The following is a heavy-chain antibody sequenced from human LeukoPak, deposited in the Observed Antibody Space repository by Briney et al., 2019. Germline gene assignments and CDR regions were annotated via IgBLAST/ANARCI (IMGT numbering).Heavy chain of an antibody. CDR3: ARDLGWYSSSHEYYYYMDV. CDR1: GGSISSSNFY. D-gene: IGHD6-13*01. CDR2: IYYSGST. Sequence: PSETLSLTCTVSGGSISSSNFYWGWIRQPPGKGLEWIGSIYYSGSTYYNPSLKSRVTISVDTSKNQFSLKLSSVTAADTAVYYCARDLGWYSSSHEYYYYMDVWGKGTTVTVSS. V-gene: IGHV4-39*07. J-gene: IGHJ6*03.